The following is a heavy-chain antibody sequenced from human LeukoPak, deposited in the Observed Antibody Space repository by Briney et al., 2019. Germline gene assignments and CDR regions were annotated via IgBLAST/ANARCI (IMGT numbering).Heavy chain of an antibody. J-gene: IGHJ3*02. CDR2: INPSGGST. D-gene: IGHD1/OR15-1a*01. V-gene: IGHV1-46*01. CDR3: ARARPHLPQNPNNDAFDI. Sequence: ASVKVSCKASGYTFTSYYMHWVRQAPGQGLEWMGIINPSGGSTSYAQKFQGRVTMTRDTSTSTVYMELSSLRSEDTAVYYCARARPHLPQNPNNDAFDIWGQGTMVTVSS. CDR1: GYTFTSYY.